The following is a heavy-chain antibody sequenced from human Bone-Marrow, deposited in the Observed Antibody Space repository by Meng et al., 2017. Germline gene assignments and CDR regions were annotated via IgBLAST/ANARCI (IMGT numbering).Heavy chain of an antibody. Sequence: QLQLQESGPGLVKPSETLSLTCTVSGGSISSSSYYWGWIRQPPGKGLEWIGSIYYSGSTYCNPSLKSRVTISVDTSKNQFSLKLSSVTAADTAVYYCARQGFLEWLLYRGNWFDPWGQGTLVTVSS. CDR1: GGSISSSSYY. CDR2: IYYSGST. J-gene: IGHJ5*02. CDR3: ARQGFLEWLLYRGNWFDP. V-gene: IGHV4-39*01. D-gene: IGHD3-3*01.